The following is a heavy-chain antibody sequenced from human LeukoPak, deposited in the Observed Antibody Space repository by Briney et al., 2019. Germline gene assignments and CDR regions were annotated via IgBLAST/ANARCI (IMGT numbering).Heavy chain of an antibody. V-gene: IGHV1-2*04. Sequence: GASVKVSCKASGYIFTDYYIHWVRQAPGQGLEWMGWINPNSGGTKYAQKFQGWVTMTRDTSISTAYMELSSLRSEDTAVYYCARENTADDAFDIWGQGTMVTVSS. CDR1: GYIFTDYY. D-gene: IGHD4-17*01. CDR2: INPNSGGT. J-gene: IGHJ3*02. CDR3: ARENTADDAFDI.